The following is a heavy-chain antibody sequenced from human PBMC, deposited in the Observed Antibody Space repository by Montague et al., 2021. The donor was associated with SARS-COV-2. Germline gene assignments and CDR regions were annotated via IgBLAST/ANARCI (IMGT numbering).Heavy chain of an antibody. V-gene: IGHV4-39*01. CDR3: ARPLVRGVPKAFDI. CDR1: GGSITRNYY. D-gene: IGHD3-10*01. Sequence: SETLSLTCTVSGGSITRNYYWGWIRQPPGKGLEWVGNIYYSGTTXXNPXXXSRVTISVDASKNQFSPNLTSVTAADTAVYYCARPLVRGVPKAFDIWGQGALVIVSS. J-gene: IGHJ3*02. CDR2: IYYSGTT.